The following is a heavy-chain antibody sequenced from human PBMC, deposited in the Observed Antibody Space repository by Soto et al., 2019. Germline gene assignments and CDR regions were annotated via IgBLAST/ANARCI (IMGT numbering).Heavy chain of an antibody. CDR1: GFTFSTYA. D-gene: IGHD4-17*01. V-gene: IGHV3-23*01. Sequence: EVQMTESGGALVPPGGSLRLSCAASGFTFSTYAMSWVRQAPGKGLEWVSAISGSGGDTYYADSVKGRFTISRDNSINMLYLQMNSLRTEDTAVYYCAHPRGYGVFDAYDIWGQGAMVTVSS. CDR2: ISGSGGDT. CDR3: AHPRGYGVFDAYDI. J-gene: IGHJ3*02.